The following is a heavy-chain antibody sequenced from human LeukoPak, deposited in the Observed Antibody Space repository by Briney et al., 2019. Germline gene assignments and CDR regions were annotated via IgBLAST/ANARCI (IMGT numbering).Heavy chain of an antibody. CDR1: GGTFSKYA. CDR2: ILPIFGTT. Sequence: GASVKVSCKASGGTFSKYAFNWVRQAPGEELEWMGGILPIFGTTKYAQKFQGRVTITADEATSTAYMELSSLRAEDTAVFYCSRSNIVVVPAAHPYYYGMDDWGQGTTVTVSS. V-gene: IGHV1-69*13. J-gene: IGHJ6*02. D-gene: IGHD2-2*01. CDR3: SRSNIVVVPAAHPYYYGMDD.